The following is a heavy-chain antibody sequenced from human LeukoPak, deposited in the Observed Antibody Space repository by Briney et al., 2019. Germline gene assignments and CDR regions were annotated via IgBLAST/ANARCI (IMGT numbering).Heavy chain of an antibody. V-gene: IGHV3-30*02. CDR3: AKDLNYYMDV. Sequence: GGSLRLSCAASGFTFSSYGMHWVRQAPGKGLEWVAFIKYNGGSKYYADSVTGRFTISRDNSENTLYLHMNSLRAEDTAVYYCAKDLNYYMDVWGKGTTVTISS. CDR1: GFTFSSYG. CDR2: IKYNGGSK. J-gene: IGHJ6*03.